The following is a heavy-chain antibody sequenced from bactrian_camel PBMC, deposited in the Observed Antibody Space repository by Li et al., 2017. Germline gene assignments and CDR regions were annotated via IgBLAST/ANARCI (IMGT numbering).Heavy chain of an antibody. CDR3: AADRAWACSGPPQTYNF. CDR2: ISGAGST. V-gene: IGHV3S57*01. D-gene: IGHD1*01. Sequence: QLVESGGGSVEAGGSLRLSCAASGDTISSYCVGWFRVAPGKEREGVAAISGAGSTSYADSVKGRFTISKDNAKNTLHLQMSSLKPDDTAMYYCAADRAWACSGPPQTYNFRGQGTQVTVS. J-gene: IGHJ4*01. CDR1: GDTISSYC.